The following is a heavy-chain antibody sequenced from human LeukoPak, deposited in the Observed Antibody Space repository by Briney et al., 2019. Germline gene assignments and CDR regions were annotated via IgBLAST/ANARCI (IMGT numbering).Heavy chain of an antibody. D-gene: IGHD3-10*01. Sequence: SVKVSCKASGGTFSSYAISWVRQAPGQGLEWMGGIIPIFGTANYAQKFQGRVTITAAESTSTAHMELSSLRSEDTAVYYGARALGRRGYYGPGWFDPWGQGTLVTVSS. CDR3: ARALGRRGYYGPGWFDP. CDR2: IIPIFGTA. V-gene: IGHV1-69*13. J-gene: IGHJ5*02. CDR1: GGTFSSYA.